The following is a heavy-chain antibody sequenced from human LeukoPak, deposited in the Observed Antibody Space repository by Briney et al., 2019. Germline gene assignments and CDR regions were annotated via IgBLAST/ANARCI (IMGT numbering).Heavy chain of an antibody. Sequence: ASVKVSCKASGYTFTSYYMHWVRQAPGQGLEWMGWINPNSGGTNYAQKFQGWVTMTRDTSISTAYMELSRLRSDDTAVYYCARGGIAVARVFDYWGQGTLVTVSS. J-gene: IGHJ4*02. CDR3: ARGGIAVARVFDY. V-gene: IGHV1-2*04. CDR1: GYTFTSYY. CDR2: INPNSGGT. D-gene: IGHD6-19*01.